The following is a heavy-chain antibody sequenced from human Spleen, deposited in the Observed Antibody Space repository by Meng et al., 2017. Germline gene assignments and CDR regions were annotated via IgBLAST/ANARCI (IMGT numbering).Heavy chain of an antibody. J-gene: IGHJ4*02. Sequence: GESLKISCAASGFTFSSYAMHWVRQAPGKRLEWVGRIKSKPDGETIDYAAPVKGRFTISRDDSKNTVYLQMNSLKTEDTAVYYCSGHIDYWGQGTLVTVSS. D-gene: IGHD5-12*01. CDR3: SGHIDY. V-gene: IGHV3-15*01. CDR2: IKSKPDGETI. CDR1: GFTFSSYA.